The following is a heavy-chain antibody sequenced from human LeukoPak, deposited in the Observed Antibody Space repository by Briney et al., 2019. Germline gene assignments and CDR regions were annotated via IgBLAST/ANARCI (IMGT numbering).Heavy chain of an antibody. Sequence: SGTLSLTRAVSGGSISSSNWWSWVRQPPGKGLEWIGEIYHSGSTNYNPSLKSRVTISVDKSKYQFSLKLSSVTAADTAVYYCARDGQWFGELLLDYWGQGTLVTVSS. V-gene: IGHV4-4*02. J-gene: IGHJ4*02. CDR1: GGSISSSNW. D-gene: IGHD3-10*01. CDR2: IYHSGST. CDR3: ARDGQWFGELLLDY.